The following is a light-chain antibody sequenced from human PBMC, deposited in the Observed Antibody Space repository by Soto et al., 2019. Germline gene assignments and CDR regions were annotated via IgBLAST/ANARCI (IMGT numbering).Light chain of an antibody. J-gene: IGLJ1*01. CDR3: SSYTSSSLYV. CDR1: SSDIGGHHF. Sequence: SVLTQPASVSGSPGQSITISCTGTSSDIGGHHFVSWYQQQSGKAPKLVIYEVTDRPSGVSDRFSGSKSGNTASLTISGLQPEDEADYYCSSYTSSSLYVFGTGTKVTV. V-gene: IGLV2-14*01. CDR2: EVT.